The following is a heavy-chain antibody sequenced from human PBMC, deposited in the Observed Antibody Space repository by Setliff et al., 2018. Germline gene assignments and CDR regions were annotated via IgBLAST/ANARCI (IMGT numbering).Heavy chain of an antibody. CDR3: ARSSDSGYYHQRDAFDI. V-gene: IGHV1-18*04. D-gene: IGHD3-22*01. J-gene: IGHJ3*02. Sequence: ASVKVSCKASGYTFQRYGINWLRQAPGQGLEWLGWISPYNGNTRYAQTVQDRIRVTTDTSTSTSFMELRSLRSDDTAVYFCARSSDSGYYHQRDAFDIWGQGTRVTVSS. CDR2: ISPYNGNT. CDR1: GYTFQRYG.